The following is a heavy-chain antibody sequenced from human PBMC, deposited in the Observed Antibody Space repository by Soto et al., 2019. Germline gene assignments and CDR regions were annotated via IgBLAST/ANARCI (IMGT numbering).Heavy chain of an antibody. Sequence: QVQLVESGGGVVQPGRSLRLSCAASGFTFSSYAMHWVRQAPGKGLEWVAVISYDGSNKYYADSVKGRFTISRDNSKNTLYLQMNSLRAEDTAVYYCARATLYCSGGSCYSGGASYWGQGTLFTVSS. D-gene: IGHD2-15*01. V-gene: IGHV3-30-3*01. J-gene: IGHJ4*02. CDR1: GFTFSSYA. CDR2: ISYDGSNK. CDR3: ARATLYCSGGSCYSGGASY.